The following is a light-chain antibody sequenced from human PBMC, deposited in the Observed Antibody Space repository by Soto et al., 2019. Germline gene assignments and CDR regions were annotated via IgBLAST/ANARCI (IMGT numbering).Light chain of an antibody. J-gene: IGKJ1*01. Sequence: AIQMTQSTSSLSASVGDRVTITCRASQDIRNDLGWYQEKPGQAPKLLIYAASNLQSGVPSSFSGSGSGTDFTLTISSLQPEDFATYYCLQDYNYPWTFGQGTKVEI. CDR2: AAS. CDR3: LQDYNYPWT. V-gene: IGKV1-6*01. CDR1: QDIRND.